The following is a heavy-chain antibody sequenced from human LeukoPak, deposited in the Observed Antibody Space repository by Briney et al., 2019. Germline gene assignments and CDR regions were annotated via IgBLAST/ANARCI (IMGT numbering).Heavy chain of an antibody. Sequence: GGSLRLSCAASGFTFTTYWMSWVRQAPGKGLEWVANIRQDGSEKYYVDSVKGRFTISRDNAKNSLYLQMNSLRAEDTAVYYCARAMVRGVTRGDAFDIWGQGTMVTVSS. CDR1: GFTFTTYW. V-gene: IGHV3-7*04. CDR2: IRQDGSEK. D-gene: IGHD3-10*01. CDR3: ARAMVRGVTRGDAFDI. J-gene: IGHJ3*02.